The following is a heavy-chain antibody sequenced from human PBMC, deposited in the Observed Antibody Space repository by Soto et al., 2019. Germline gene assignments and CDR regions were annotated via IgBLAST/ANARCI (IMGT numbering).Heavy chain of an antibody. D-gene: IGHD3-16*02. CDR3: ARDQADYIWGSYRLGLNWFDP. CDR2: ISSSSSYI. V-gene: IGHV3-21*01. CDR1: GFTFSSYS. Sequence: EVQLVESGGGLVKPGGSLRLSCAASGFTFSSYSMNWVRQARGKGLEWVSSISSSSSYIYYADSVKGRFTISRDNAKNSLYLQMNSLRAEDTAVYYCARDQADYIWGSYRLGLNWFDPWGQGTLVTVSS. J-gene: IGHJ5*02.